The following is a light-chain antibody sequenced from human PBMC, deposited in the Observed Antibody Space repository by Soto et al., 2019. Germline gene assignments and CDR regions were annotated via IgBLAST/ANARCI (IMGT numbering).Light chain of an antibody. Sequence: EIVLTQSPATLSLSPGERATLSCRASQNVSSYLAWYQQKPGQAPRLLIYDASNRATGISARFSGSGSGTDFTLTISSLEPEDFAVYYCQQRSNFPLTFGGGTKVDIK. V-gene: IGKV3-11*01. CDR2: DAS. J-gene: IGKJ4*01. CDR3: QQRSNFPLT. CDR1: QNVSSY.